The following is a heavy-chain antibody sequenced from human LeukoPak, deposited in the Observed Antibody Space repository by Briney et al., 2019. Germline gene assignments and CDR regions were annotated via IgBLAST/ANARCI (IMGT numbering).Heavy chain of an antibody. D-gene: IGHD3-22*01. CDR3: AKDQVLTMIVVVGQNDAFDI. CDR2: ISGSGGST. V-gene: IGHV3-23*01. J-gene: IGHJ3*02. CDR1: GFTFSSYA. Sequence: GGSLRLSCAASGFTFSSYAMSWVRQAPGKGLEWVSAISGSGGSTYYADSVEGRFTISRDNSKNTLYLQMNSLRAEDTAVYYCAKDQVLTMIVVVGQNDAFDIWGQGTMATVSS.